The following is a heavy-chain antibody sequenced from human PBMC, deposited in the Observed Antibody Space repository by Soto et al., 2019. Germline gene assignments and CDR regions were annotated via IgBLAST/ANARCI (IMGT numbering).Heavy chain of an antibody. D-gene: IGHD4-4*01. J-gene: IGHJ6*03. CDR3: ARGKPRYSNYPWDYYYYMDV. Sequence: GGSLRLSCAASGFTFSSYGMHWVRQAPGKGLEWVAVIWYDGSNKYYADPVKGRFTISRDNSKNTLYLQMNSLRAEDTAVYYCARGKPRYSNYPWDYYYYMDVWGKGTTVTVSS. CDR1: GFTFSSYG. V-gene: IGHV3-33*01. CDR2: IWYDGSNK.